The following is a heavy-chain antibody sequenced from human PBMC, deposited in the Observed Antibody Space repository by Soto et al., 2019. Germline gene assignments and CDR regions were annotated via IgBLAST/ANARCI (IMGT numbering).Heavy chain of an antibody. J-gene: IGHJ3*02. V-gene: IGHV4-39*07. D-gene: IGHD2-15*01. CDR3: ARGDCSGGSCYSVDI. CDR1: GGSISSGGYY. CDR2: IYHSGST. Sequence: SETLSLTCTVSGGSISSGGYYWTWIRQHPGKGLEWIGEIYHSGSTNYNPSLKSRVTISVDKSKNQFSLKLSSVTAADTAVYYCARGDCSGGSCYSVDIWGQGTMVTVSS.